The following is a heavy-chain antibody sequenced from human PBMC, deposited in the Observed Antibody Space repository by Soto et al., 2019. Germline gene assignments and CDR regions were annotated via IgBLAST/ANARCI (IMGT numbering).Heavy chain of an antibody. J-gene: IGHJ3*02. V-gene: IGHV6-1*01. CDR3: ARGPSSGYYYGSAFDI. CDR2: TYYRSKWYN. CDR1: GDSVSSNSAA. D-gene: IGHD3-22*01. Sequence: KQSQTLSLTCAISGDSVSSNSAAWNWIRQSPSRGLEWLGRTYYRSKWYNDYAVSVKSRITINPDTSKNQFSLQLNSVTPEDTAVYYCARGPSSGYYYGSAFDIWGQGTMVTVSS.